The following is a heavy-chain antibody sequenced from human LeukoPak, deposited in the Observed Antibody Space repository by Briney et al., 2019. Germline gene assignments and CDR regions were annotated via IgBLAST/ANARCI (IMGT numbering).Heavy chain of an antibody. CDR1: GFTFRSYG. CDR2: ISGSGGST. D-gene: IGHD3-3*01. V-gene: IGHV3-23*01. J-gene: IGHJ4*02. CDR3: AKRGSGYNQFDY. Sequence: PGGSLRLSCAASGFTFRSYGMSWVRQAPGKGLEWVSAISGSGGSTYYADSVKGRFTISRDNSKYTLYLQMNSLRAEDTAVYYCAKRGSGYNQFDYWGQGALVTVSS.